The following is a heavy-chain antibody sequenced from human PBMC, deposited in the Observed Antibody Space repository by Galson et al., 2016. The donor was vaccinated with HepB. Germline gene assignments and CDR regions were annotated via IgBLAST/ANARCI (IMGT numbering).Heavy chain of an antibody. CDR3: ARDKGPGIAVAADFLGSYGMDV. V-gene: IGHV3-30-3*01. Sequence: SLRLSCAASGFTFSTYAMQWVRQAPGKGLEWVAVISYDGTNKYYADSVKGRFTISRDNSRNTLYLQMNSLRVEDTAVYYCARDKGPGIAVAADFLGSYGMDVWSEGNTVIV. CDR1: GFTFSTYA. J-gene: IGHJ6*02. CDR2: ISYDGTNK. D-gene: IGHD6-19*01.